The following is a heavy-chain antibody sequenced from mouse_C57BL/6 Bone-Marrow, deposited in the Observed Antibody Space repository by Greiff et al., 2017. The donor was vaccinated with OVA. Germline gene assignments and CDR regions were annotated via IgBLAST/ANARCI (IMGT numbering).Heavy chain of an antibody. Sequence: VQLQQSGAELVRPGASVKLSCTASGFNIKDDYMHWVKQRPEQGLEWIGWIDPENGDTEYASKFQGKATITADTSSNTAYLQLSSLTSEDTAVYYCTTLDYGSSSFAYWGQGTLVTVSA. J-gene: IGHJ3*01. CDR3: TTLDYGSSSFAY. D-gene: IGHD1-1*01. CDR2: IDPENGDT. V-gene: IGHV14-4*01. CDR1: GFNIKDDY.